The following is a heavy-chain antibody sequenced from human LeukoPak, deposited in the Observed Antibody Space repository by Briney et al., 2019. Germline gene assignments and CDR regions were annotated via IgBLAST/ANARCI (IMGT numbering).Heavy chain of an antibody. D-gene: IGHD3-3*01. J-gene: IGHJ4*02. CDR3: ARARAFPPPIIWSGYRYYFDY. Sequence: ASVKVSCKASGYTFTGYYMHWVRQAPGQGLEWMGWINPNSGGTNYAQKFQGRVTMTRDTSISTAYMELSRLRSDDTAVYYWARARAFPPPIIWSGYRYYFDYWGQGTLVTVSS. CDR1: GYTFTGYY. V-gene: IGHV1-2*02. CDR2: INPNSGGT.